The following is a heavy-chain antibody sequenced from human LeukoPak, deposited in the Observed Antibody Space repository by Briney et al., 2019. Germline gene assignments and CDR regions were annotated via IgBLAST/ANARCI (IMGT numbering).Heavy chain of an antibody. CDR1: GYSFTSYW. CDR3: ARIQGWFDP. CDR2: IYPGDSDT. J-gene: IGHJ5*02. D-gene: IGHD1-1*01. V-gene: IGHV5-51*01. Sequence: GEPLKLSCNGSGYSFTSYWIGWVRQMPAKGLEPMGIIYPGDSDTRYSPSSQGQLTISADKSISTAYLQWSSLKASDTAMYYCARIQGWFDPWGQGTLVTVSS.